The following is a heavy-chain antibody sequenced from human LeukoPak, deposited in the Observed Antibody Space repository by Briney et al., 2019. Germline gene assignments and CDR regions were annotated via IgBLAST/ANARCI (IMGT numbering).Heavy chain of an antibody. CDR1: GFTFSRYW. Sequence: GGSLRLSCAASGFTFSRYWMTWVRQAPGKGLEWVANINQDGSEKYCVDSVKGRFTISRDNAKNSLYLQMNSLRAEDTAVYYCARGYYDSSGDLYYYYYMDVWGKGTTVTVSS. CDR3: ARGYYDSSGDLYYYYYMDV. V-gene: IGHV3-7*01. J-gene: IGHJ6*03. CDR2: INQDGSEK. D-gene: IGHD3-22*01.